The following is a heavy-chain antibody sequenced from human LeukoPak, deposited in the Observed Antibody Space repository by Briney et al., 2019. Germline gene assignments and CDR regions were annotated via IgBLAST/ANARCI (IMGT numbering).Heavy chain of an antibody. CDR3: ARALSSSAMHDFDY. CDR1: GFTFSSYA. CDR2: ISYDGSNK. V-gene: IGHV3-30-3*01. J-gene: IGHJ4*02. Sequence: PPGGSLRLSCAASGFTFSSYAMHWVRQAPGKGLEWVAVISYDGSNKYYADSVKGRFTISRDNSKNTLYLQMNSLRAEDTAVYYCARALSSSAMHDFDYWGQGTLVTVSS. D-gene: IGHD6-13*01.